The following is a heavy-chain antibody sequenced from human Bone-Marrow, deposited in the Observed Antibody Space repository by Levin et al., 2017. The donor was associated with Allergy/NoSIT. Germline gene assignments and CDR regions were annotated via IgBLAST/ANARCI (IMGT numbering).Heavy chain of an antibody. CDR3: AKDLSPRIAVTGNIEY. Sequence: PGGSLRLSCAASGFTFNDYTMHWVRQAPQRGLEWVSLISWDASTTYYADSVRGRFTISRDNSKNALYLQMNSLTTEDTDLYYCAKDLSPRIAVTGNIEYWGQGTLVTVSS. CDR1: GFTFNDYT. V-gene: IGHV3-43*01. D-gene: IGHD6-19*01. J-gene: IGHJ4*02. CDR2: ISWDASTT.